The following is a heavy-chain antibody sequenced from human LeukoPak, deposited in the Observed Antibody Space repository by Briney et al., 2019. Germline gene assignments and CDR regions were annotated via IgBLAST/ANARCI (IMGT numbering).Heavy chain of an antibody. CDR3: ARDIAAARLPYNWFDP. J-gene: IGHJ5*02. CDR2: ISGSSVAI. V-gene: IGHV3-48*01. D-gene: IGHD6-13*01. Sequence: GGSLRLSCEVSGFTFDSFGLSWVRQAPGKGPEWIAYISGSSVAIYYADSVKGRFTISRDNAKNSLSLQMNSLRAEDTAVYYCARDIAAARLPYNWFDPWGQGTLVTVSS. CDR1: GFTFDSFG.